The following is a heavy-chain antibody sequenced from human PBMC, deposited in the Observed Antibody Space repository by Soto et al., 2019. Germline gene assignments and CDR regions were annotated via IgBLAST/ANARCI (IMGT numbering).Heavy chain of an antibody. V-gene: IGHV3-23*01. CDR2: ISGSGGST. CDR3: AKDLVGIVVVVADYMYV. J-gene: IGHJ6*03. Sequence: EVQLLESGGGLVQPGGSLRLSCAASGFTFSSYAMSWVRQAPGKGLEWVSAISGSGGSTYYADSVKGRFTISRDNSKNTLYLQMNSLRAEDTAVYYCAKDLVGIVVVVADYMYVWGKGTTVTVSS. D-gene: IGHD2-15*01. CDR1: GFTFSSYA.